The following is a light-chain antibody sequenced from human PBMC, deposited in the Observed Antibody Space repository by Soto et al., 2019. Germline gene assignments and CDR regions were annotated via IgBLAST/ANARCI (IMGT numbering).Light chain of an antibody. CDR2: DVS. V-gene: IGLV2-14*01. CDR3: SSYTSSSNYV. Sequence: QSALTQPASVSGSPGPSITISCTGTSSDVGGYNYVSWYQQHPGKAPKLMIYDVSNRPSGVSNRFSGSKSGNTASLTISGLQAEDEADYCCSSYTSSSNYVFGTGTKLSVL. J-gene: IGLJ1*01. CDR1: SSDVGGYNY.